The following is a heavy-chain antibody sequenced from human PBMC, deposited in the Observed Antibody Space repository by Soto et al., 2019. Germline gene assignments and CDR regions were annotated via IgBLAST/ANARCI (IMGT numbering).Heavy chain of an antibody. CDR1: GYSCTSYW. D-gene: IGHD6-6*01. V-gene: IGHV5-51*01. CDR3: ARPSYSSSRYYGMDV. Sequence: PGESLKISCKGSGYSCTSYWIGWVRQMPGKGLEWMGIIYPGDSDTRYSPSFEGQVTISADKSITTAYLQWSSLKASDTAMYYCARPSYSSSRYYGMDVWGQGTTVTVSS. J-gene: IGHJ6*02. CDR2: IYPGDSDT.